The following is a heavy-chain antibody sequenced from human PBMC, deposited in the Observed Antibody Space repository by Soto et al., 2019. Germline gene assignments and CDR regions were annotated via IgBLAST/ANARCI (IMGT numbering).Heavy chain of an antibody. CDR1: GFTFSSYS. J-gene: IGHJ4*02. V-gene: IGHV3-21*01. CDR2: ISSISSYI. D-gene: IGHD3-3*01. Sequence: EVQLVESGGGLVKPGGSLRLSCAASGFTFSSYSMNWVRQAPGKGLEWVSSISSISSYIYYADSVKGRFTISRDNAKNSLYLQMNSLRAEDTAVYYCARTRRDDFWSGYYTDTHFDYWGQGTLVTVSS. CDR3: ARTRRDDFWSGYYTDTHFDY.